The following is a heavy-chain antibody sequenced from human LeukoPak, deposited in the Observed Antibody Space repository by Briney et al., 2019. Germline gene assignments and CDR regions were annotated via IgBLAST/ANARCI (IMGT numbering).Heavy chain of an antibody. CDR3: ARENYGAVDAFDI. CDR1: GYILTSYG. J-gene: IGHJ3*02. D-gene: IGHD1-7*01. CDR2: ISAYNGNT. Sequence: AAVKVSCKASGYILTSYGISWVRQAPGQGLEWMGWISAYNGNTNYAQKLQGRVTMTTDTSTSTAYMELRSLRSDDTAVYYCARENYGAVDAFDIWGQGTMVTVSS. V-gene: IGHV1-18*01.